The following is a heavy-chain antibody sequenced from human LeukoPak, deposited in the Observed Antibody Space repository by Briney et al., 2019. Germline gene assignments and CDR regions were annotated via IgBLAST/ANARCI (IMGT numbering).Heavy chain of an antibody. Sequence: SETLSLTCSVSGDSVSRSDSYWDWIRQPPGKGLEWIGTIYYSGRTYYSPSLKSRVTMSVDPSNNQFSLNLRSVTAADTAVYYCARRRYYDGSGYLEWGQGTLLSVS. CDR2: IYYSGRT. V-gene: IGHV4-39*01. CDR1: GDSVSRSDSY. J-gene: IGHJ1*01. CDR3: ARRRYYDGSGYLE. D-gene: IGHD3-22*01.